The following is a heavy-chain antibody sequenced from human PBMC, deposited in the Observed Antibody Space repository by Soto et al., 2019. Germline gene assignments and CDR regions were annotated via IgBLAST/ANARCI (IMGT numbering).Heavy chain of an antibody. V-gene: IGHV1-69*06. J-gene: IGHJ6*02. CDR3: ARDSPHPSHYGMDV. CDR1: VGTFSSYA. CDR2: IIPIFGTA. Sequence: QVQLVQSGAEVKKPGSSVKVSCKASVGTFSSYAISWVRQAPGQGLEWMGGIIPIFGTANYAQKFQGRVTITAEKSTSTAYMELSSLRSEDTAVYYCARDSPHPSHYGMDVWGQGTTVTVSS.